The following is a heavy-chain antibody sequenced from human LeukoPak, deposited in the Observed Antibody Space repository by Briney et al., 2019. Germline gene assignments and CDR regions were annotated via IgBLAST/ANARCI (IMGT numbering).Heavy chain of an antibody. CDR2: VDPEDGET. CDR3: ASEKAARRDEYFQH. CDR1: GYTFTDYY. Sequence: ASVKVSCKASGYTFTDYYMHWVQQAPGKGLEWMGRVDPEDGETIYAEKFQGRVTITADTSTDTAYMELSRLRSDDTAVYYCASEKAARRDEYFQHWGQGTLVTVSS. V-gene: IGHV1-69-2*01. D-gene: IGHD6-6*01. J-gene: IGHJ1*01.